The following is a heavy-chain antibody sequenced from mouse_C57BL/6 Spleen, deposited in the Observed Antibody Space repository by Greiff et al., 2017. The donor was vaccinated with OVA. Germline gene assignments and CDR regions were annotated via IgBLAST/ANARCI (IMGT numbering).Heavy chain of an antibody. D-gene: IGHD1-1*01. Sequence: QVQLQQPGAELVKPGASVKLSCKASGYTFTSYWMQWVKQRPGQGLEWIGEIDPSDSYTNYNQKFKGKATLTVDTSSSTAYMQLSSLTSEDSAVYYCARGRITTVVAPFDYWGQGTTRTVSS. CDR3: ARGRITTVVAPFDY. CDR2: IDPSDSYT. V-gene: IGHV1-50*01. J-gene: IGHJ2*01. CDR1: GYTFTSYW.